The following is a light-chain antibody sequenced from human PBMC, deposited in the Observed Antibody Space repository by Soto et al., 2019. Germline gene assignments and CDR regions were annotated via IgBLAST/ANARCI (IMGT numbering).Light chain of an antibody. Sequence: DIVMTQSPLSLPVTPGEPASISCRSSQSLLHSNGYNYLDWYLQKPGQSPQLLIYLGSNRASGVPDRFSGSGSGTDLTLKISGVEAEDVGVYYCMQALHTPSFGQGTKLEIK. CDR3: MQALHTPS. CDR1: QSLLHSNGYNY. V-gene: IGKV2-28*01. J-gene: IGKJ2*01. CDR2: LGS.